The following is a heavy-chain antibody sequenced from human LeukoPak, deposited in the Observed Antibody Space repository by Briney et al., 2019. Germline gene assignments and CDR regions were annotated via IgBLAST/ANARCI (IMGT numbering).Heavy chain of an antibody. D-gene: IGHD5-24*01. CDR3: ARRSGALDAFDI. CDR1: GHTFTS. CDR2: VNTYNGHTYAGNT. V-gene: IGHV1-18*01. Sequence: GASVKVSCMASGHTFTSISWVRQAPGQGLEWMGWVNTYNGHTYAGNTNCAQKVQGRVTMTTDTSTNTAYMELRSLRSDDTAIYYCARRSGALDAFDIWGQGTMVTVSS. J-gene: IGHJ3*02.